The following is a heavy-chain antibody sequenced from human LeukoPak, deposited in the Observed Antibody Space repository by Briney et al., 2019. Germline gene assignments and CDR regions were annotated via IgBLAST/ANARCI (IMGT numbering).Heavy chain of an antibody. V-gene: IGHV4-59*01. J-gene: IGHJ4*02. CDR2: IYYSGST. D-gene: IGHD5-12*01. Sequence: PPETLSLTCTVSGGSISSYYWSWIRQPPGKGLEWIGYIYYSGSTNYNPSLKSRVTISVDTSKNQFSLKLSSVTAADTAVYYCARGLLNSGLHPFDYWGQGTLVSVSS. CDR1: GGSISSYY. CDR3: ARGLLNSGLHPFDY.